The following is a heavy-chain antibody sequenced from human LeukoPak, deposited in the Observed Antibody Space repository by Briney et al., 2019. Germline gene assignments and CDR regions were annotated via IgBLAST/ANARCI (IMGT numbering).Heavy chain of an antibody. Sequence: SVKVSCKASGGTFSSYAISWVRQAPGQGLEWMGGIIPIFGTANYAQKFQGRVTMTTDTSTSTAYMELRSLRSDDTAVYYCARLALPAAHNWFDPWGQGTLVTVSS. J-gene: IGHJ5*02. CDR3: ARLALPAAHNWFDP. CDR2: IIPIFGTA. V-gene: IGHV1-69*05. D-gene: IGHD2-2*01. CDR1: GGTFSSYA.